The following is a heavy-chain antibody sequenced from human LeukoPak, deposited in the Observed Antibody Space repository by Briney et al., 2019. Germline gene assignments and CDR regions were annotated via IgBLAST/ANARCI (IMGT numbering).Heavy chain of an antibody. Sequence: SETLSLTCTVSGGSISSYYWSWIRQPPGKGLEWIGYIYYSGSTNYNPSLKSRVTISVDTSKNQFSLKLSSVTAADTAVYYCARDRRGLAYCCGDCYWFDPWGQGTLVTVSS. CDR3: ARDRRGLAYCCGDCYWFDP. J-gene: IGHJ5*02. CDR1: GGSISSYY. CDR2: IYYSGST. D-gene: IGHD2-21*02. V-gene: IGHV4-59*01.